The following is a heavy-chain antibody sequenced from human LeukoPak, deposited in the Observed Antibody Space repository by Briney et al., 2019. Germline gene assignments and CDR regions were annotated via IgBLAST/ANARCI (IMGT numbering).Heavy chain of an antibody. CDR3: ARASPDSGSYYGAFDI. J-gene: IGHJ3*02. CDR2: INHSGST. CDR1: GGSISSYY. Sequence: SETLSLTCTVSGGSISSYYWSWIRQPPGKGLEWIGEINHSGSTSYNPSLKSRVTISVDTSKNQFSLKLSSVTAADTAVYYCARASPDSGSYYGAFDIWGQGTMVTVSS. D-gene: IGHD1-26*01. V-gene: IGHV4-34*01.